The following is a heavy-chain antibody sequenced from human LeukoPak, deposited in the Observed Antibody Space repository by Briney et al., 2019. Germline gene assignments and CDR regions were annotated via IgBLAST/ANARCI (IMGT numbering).Heavy chain of an antibody. Sequence: SGTLSLTCTVSGDSINSLDLWSWVRQPPGKGLEWIGEMYLSGTTHSNPSVKSRVTVSIDKSKNQFFLNLSSVTAADTAVYYCAGLVGRYSSGLYYYYFDYWGQGTLVTVSS. CDR3: AGLVGRYSSGLYYYYFDY. D-gene: IGHD3-22*01. J-gene: IGHJ4*02. V-gene: IGHV4-4*02. CDR2: MYLSGTT. CDR1: GDSINSLDL.